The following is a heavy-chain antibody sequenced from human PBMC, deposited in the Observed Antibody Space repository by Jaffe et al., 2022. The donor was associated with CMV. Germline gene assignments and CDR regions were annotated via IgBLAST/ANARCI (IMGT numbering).Heavy chain of an antibody. CDR3: ARHTLATMIVVVNLHAFDI. V-gene: IGHV3-11*06. CDR2: ISSSSSYT. Sequence: QVQLVESGGGLVKPGGSLRLSCAASGFTFSDYYMSWIRQAPGKGLEWVSYISSSSSYTNYADSVKGRFTISRDNAKNSLYLQMNSLRAEDTAVYYCARHTLATMIVVVNLHAFDIWGQGTMVTVSS. D-gene: IGHD3-22*01. CDR1: GFTFSDYY. J-gene: IGHJ3*02.